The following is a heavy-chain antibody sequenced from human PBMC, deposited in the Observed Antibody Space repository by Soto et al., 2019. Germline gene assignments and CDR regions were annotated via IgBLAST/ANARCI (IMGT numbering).Heavy chain of an antibody. CDR3: ARERVVAATTASSGSSYYYYYYMDV. J-gene: IGHJ6*03. CDR2: IYYSGST. Sequence: PSETLSLTCTVSGGSISSYYWSWIRQPPGKGLEWIGYIYYSGSTNYNPSPKSRVTISVDTSKNQFSLKLSSVTAADTAVYYCARERVVAATTASSGSSYYYYYYMDVWGKGTTVTVSS. V-gene: IGHV4-59*01. CDR1: GGSISSYY. D-gene: IGHD2-15*01.